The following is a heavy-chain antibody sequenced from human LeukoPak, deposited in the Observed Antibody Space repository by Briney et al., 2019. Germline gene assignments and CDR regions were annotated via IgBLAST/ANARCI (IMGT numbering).Heavy chain of an antibody. Sequence: SETLSLTCTVSGGSISSYYWCWIRHPPRQGMEWIGYIYYSESTNYNPSLKSRVTISVDTSKNQFSLKLSSVTAADTAVYYCARGRAADDFWSGYSFDYRGQGTLVTVSS. J-gene: IGHJ4*02. V-gene: IGHV4-59*13. D-gene: IGHD3-3*01. CDR3: ARGRAADDFWSGYSFDY. CDR1: GGSISSYY. CDR2: IYYSEST.